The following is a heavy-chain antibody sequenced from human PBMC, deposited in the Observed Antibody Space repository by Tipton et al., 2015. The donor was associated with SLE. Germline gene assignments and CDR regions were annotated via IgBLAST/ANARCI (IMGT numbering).Heavy chain of an antibody. CDR3: ARFSSTLNYGMDV. Sequence: SLRLSCAVSGGSISSSNWWSWVRQPPGKGLEWIGEIYHSGSTNYNPSLKSRVTISVDKSKNQFSLKLSSVTAADTAVYYCARFSSTLNYGMDVWGQGTTVTVSS. CDR2: IYHSGST. D-gene: IGHD2-2*01. CDR1: GGSISSSNW. V-gene: IGHV4-4*02. J-gene: IGHJ6*02.